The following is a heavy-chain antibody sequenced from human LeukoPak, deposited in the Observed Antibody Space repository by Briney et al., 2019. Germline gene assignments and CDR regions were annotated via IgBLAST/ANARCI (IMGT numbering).Heavy chain of an antibody. CDR3: AKDPVAGPYQAVDNWFDP. CDR1: GFTVSYNY. V-gene: IGHV3-23*01. CDR2: ISGSGGST. Sequence: GGSLRLSCAASGFTVSYNYMTWVRQAPGKGLEWVSAISGSGGSTYYADSVKGRFTISRDNSKNTLYLQMNSLRAEDTAVYYCAKDPVAGPYQAVDNWFDPWGQGTLVTVSS. J-gene: IGHJ5*02. D-gene: IGHD6-19*01.